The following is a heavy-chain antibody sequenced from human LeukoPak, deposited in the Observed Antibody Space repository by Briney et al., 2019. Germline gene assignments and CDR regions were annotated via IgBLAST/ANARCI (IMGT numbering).Heavy chain of an antibody. Sequence: PSETLSLTCTVSGGSISSSSYYWGWIRQPPGKGLEWIGSIYYSGSTYYNPSLKSRVTISVGTSKNQFSLKLSSVTAADTAVYYCARAVEQLVLYYYYYYMDVWGKGTTVTVSS. D-gene: IGHD6-13*01. CDR1: GGSISSSSYY. J-gene: IGHJ6*03. CDR3: ARAVEQLVLYYYYYYMDV. CDR2: IYYSGST. V-gene: IGHV4-39*07.